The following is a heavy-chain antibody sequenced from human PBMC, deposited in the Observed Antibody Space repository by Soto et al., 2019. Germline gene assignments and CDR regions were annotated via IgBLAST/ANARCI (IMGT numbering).Heavy chain of an antibody. J-gene: IGHJ3*02. Sequence: GESLKIYCKGSGYSFTSYWIGWVRQMPGKGLEWMGIIYPGDSDTRYSPSFQGQVTISADKSISTAYLQWSSLKASDTAMYYCASPYYYGSGSYYDAFDIWGQGTLVTVSS. CDR3: ASPYYYGSGSYYDAFDI. D-gene: IGHD3-10*01. CDR1: GYSFTSYW. CDR2: IYPGDSDT. V-gene: IGHV5-51*01.